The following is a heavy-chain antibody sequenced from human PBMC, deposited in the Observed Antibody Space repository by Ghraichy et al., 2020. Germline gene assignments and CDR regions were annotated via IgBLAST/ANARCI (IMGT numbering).Heavy chain of an antibody. V-gene: IGHV4-31*03. CDR2: IYDSGTT. J-gene: IGHJ4*02. CDR1: GDSISSGSYY. D-gene: IGHD6-13*01. Sequence: SQTLSLTCTVSGDSISSGSYYWTWIRQHPVKGLEYIGCIYDSGTTLYNPSLRSRVSISEDTSQKQFLLKVTSVTAADTAVYYCVRLNAAAAGTIGYWGQGTQVTVSS. CDR3: VRLNAAAAGTIGY.